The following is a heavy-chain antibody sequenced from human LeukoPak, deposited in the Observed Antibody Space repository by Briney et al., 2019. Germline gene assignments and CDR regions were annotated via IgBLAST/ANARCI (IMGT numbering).Heavy chain of an antibody. D-gene: IGHD3-16*01. CDR1: GYPLTELY. V-gene: IGHV1-24*01. J-gene: IGHJ3*02. CDR2: FVPEHGET. CDR3: ASNYGVYASET. Sequence: HGASVKFSCRVSGYPLTELYMHGGRQAPGKGGEGMGGFVPEHGETIYAQKFQARLTMTQDTSTDTAYMELSRLRSEDTAVYYCASNYGVYASETWGQGTMVTVSS.